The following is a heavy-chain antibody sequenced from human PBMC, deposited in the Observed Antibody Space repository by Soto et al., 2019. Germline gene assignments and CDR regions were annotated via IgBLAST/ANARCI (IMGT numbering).Heavy chain of an antibody. D-gene: IGHD6-6*01. CDR1: GFTFSSYE. V-gene: IGHV3-48*03. Sequence: EVQLVESGGGLVQPGWSLRLSCTASGFTFSSYEMNWVRQASGKGLEWVSYISSRGSTTYYADSVKGRFTIARDNAKNSVYLKMNNLRADDTAVYYCARGWASSSSTSEYFQHWGQGNLVTLSS. CDR3: ARGWASSSSTSEYFQH. J-gene: IGHJ1*01. CDR2: ISSRGSTT.